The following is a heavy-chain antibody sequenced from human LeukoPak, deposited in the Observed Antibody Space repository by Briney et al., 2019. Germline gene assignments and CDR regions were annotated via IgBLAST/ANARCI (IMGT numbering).Heavy chain of an antibody. CDR2: IYHSGST. Sequence: TSETLSLTCTVSGYSISSGYYWGWIRQPPGKGLEWIGSIYHSGSTYYNPSLKSRVTISVDTSKNQFSLKLSSVTAADTAVYYCARDTYSSGWYYAFDIWGQGTMVTVSS. J-gene: IGHJ3*02. V-gene: IGHV4-38-2*02. D-gene: IGHD6-19*01. CDR1: GYSISSGYY. CDR3: ARDTYSSGWYYAFDI.